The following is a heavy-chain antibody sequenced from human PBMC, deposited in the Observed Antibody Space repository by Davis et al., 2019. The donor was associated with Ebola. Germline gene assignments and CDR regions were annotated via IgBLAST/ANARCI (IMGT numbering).Heavy chain of an antibody. Sequence: ASVKVSCKASGYTFTGYYMHWVRQAPGQGLEWMGWINPNSGGTNYAQKFQGRVTMTRDTSISTAYMELSRLRSDDTAVYYCARIGYDSSGYYYGNFDYWGQGTLVTVSS. J-gene: IGHJ4*02. D-gene: IGHD3-22*01. CDR2: INPNSGGT. CDR3: ARIGYDSSGYYYGNFDY. V-gene: IGHV1-2*02. CDR1: GYTFTGYY.